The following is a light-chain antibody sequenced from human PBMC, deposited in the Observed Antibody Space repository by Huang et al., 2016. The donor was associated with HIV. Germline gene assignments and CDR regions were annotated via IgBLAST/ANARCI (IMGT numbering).Light chain of an antibody. CDR3: QQYNNWPWT. CDR2: GAS. J-gene: IGKJ1*01. Sequence: EIVMTQSPGTLSVSPGERATISCRASQSVSSNLAWYQQKPGQAHRLLIYGASTRATGIPARFSVSESATEFTLTISSLQSEDFAVYHCQQYNNWPWTFGQGTKVEIK. CDR1: QSVSSN. V-gene: IGKV3-15*01.